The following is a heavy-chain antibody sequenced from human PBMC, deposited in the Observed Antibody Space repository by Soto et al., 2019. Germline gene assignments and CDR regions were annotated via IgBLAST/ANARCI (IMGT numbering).Heavy chain of an antibody. D-gene: IGHD2-2*01. CDR3: ASSRQIHSPSMPFDY. CDR2: INPNSGGT. Sequence: ASVKVPCKASGYTFTGYYMHWVRQAPGQGLEWMGWINPNSGGTNYAQKFQGWVTMTRDTSISTAYMELSRLRSDDTAVYYCASSRQIHSPSMPFDYWGQGTLVTVSS. V-gene: IGHV1-2*04. CDR1: GYTFTGYY. J-gene: IGHJ4*02.